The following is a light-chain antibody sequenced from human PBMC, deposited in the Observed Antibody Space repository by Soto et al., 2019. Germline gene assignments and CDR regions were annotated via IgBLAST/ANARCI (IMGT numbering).Light chain of an antibody. CDR1: SSDVGGYNY. J-gene: IGLJ2*01. V-gene: IGLV2-11*01. Sequence: QSVLTQPRSVSGSPGQSVTISCTGTSSDVGGYNYVSWYQQHPGKAPQLMIYDVNKRPSGVPDRFSGSKSGNTASLTISGLQAEDEADYFCCSYAGSHTYVVFGGGTKLTLL. CDR2: DVN. CDR3: CSYAGSHTYVV.